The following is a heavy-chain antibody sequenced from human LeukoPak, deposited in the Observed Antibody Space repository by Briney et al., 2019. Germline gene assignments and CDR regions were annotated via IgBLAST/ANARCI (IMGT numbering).Heavy chain of an antibody. J-gene: IGHJ5*02. V-gene: IGHV1-8*03. D-gene: IGHD2-21*01. Sequence: ASVTVSCTASGYTFTSYDINWVRQATGQGLEWMGWMNPNSGNTGYAQKFQGRVTITRNTSISTAYMQLSSLRSEDTAVSYCARGRLKFDPWGQGTLVSVSS. CDR2: MNPNSGNT. CDR1: GYTFTSYD. CDR3: ARGRLKFDP.